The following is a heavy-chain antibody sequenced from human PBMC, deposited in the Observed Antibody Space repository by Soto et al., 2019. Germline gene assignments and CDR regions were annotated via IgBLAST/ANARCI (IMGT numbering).Heavy chain of an antibody. J-gene: IGHJ4*02. CDR2: ISYDGSNK. D-gene: IGHD3-10*01. Sequence: QVQLVESGGGVVQPGRSLRLSCAASGFTFSSYGMHWVRQAPGKGLEWVAVISYDGSNKYYADSVKGRFTISRDNSKNTLYLQMNSLRAEDTAVYYCAKDGRVLLPHYFDYWGQGTLVTVSS. CDR1: GFTFSSYG. V-gene: IGHV3-30*18. CDR3: AKDGRVLLPHYFDY.